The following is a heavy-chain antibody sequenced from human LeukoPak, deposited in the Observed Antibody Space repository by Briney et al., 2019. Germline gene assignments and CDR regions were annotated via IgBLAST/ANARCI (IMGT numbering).Heavy chain of an antibody. Sequence: ASVKVSCKASGGTFSSYAISWVRQAPGQGLEWMGGIIPIFGTANYAQKFQGRVTITADESTSTAYMELSSLRSEDTAVYYCARVGYDYVWGSYRYSFDYWGQGTLVTVSS. J-gene: IGHJ4*02. CDR2: IIPIFGTA. V-gene: IGHV1-69*13. CDR3: ARVGYDYVWGSYRYSFDY. CDR1: GGTFSSYA. D-gene: IGHD3-16*02.